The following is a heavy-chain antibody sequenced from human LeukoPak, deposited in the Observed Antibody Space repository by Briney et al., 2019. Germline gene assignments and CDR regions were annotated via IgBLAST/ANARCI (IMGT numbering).Heavy chain of an antibody. V-gene: IGHV3-7*01. Sequence: GGSLRLSCAASGFTFSSYWMSWVRQAPGKGLEWVANIKQDGSEKYYVDSVKGRSTISRDNAKNSLYLQMNSLRAEDTAVYYCARRTYYYGSGLYYFDWGQGTLVTVSS. D-gene: IGHD3-10*01. CDR1: GFTFSSYW. CDR3: ARRTYYYGSGLYYFD. CDR2: IKQDGSEK. J-gene: IGHJ4*02.